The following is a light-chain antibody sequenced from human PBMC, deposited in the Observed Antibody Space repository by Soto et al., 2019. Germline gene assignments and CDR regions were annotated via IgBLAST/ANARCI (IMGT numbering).Light chain of an antibody. Sequence: EIVLTQSPGTLSLSPGERATLSCWASQSVNSDYLAWYQQKPGQAPRLLIYGASSRATGTPDRFSGSGSGTDFTLTINRLEPEDFAVYYCQQYNNWPRTFGQGTKVDI. CDR3: QQYNNWPRT. CDR2: GAS. V-gene: IGKV3-20*01. CDR1: QSVNSDY. J-gene: IGKJ1*01.